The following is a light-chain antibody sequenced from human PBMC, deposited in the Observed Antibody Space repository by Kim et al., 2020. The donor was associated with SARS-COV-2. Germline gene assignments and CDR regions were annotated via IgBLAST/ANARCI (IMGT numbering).Light chain of an antibody. CDR3: QQSYTTPYT. V-gene: IGKV1-39*01. CDR2: GAS. CDR1: QTINKY. Sequence: SASVGDRITITCRAPQTINKYLNWYQQKTGEAPKLLIYGASSLQSGVPSRFSGSGSGTDFTLTISGLQLEDFATYYCQQSYTTPYTFGQGTKLEI. J-gene: IGKJ2*01.